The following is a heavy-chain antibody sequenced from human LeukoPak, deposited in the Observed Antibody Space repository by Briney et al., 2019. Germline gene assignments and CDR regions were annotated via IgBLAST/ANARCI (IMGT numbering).Heavy chain of an antibody. CDR2: ISRSSTDT. J-gene: IGHJ4*02. CDR1: GFTFTDFY. D-gene: IGHD3-10*01. Sequence: PGGSLRLSCAASGFTFTDFYMSWIRQAPGKGLEWLSDISRSSTDTNYADSVKGRFTISRDNAKNSLFLQLNSLRAEDTAVYYCARKTYYYDSGSYSKSYYFDYWGQGTLVTVSS. CDR3: ARKTYYYDSGSYSKSYYFDY. V-gene: IGHV3-11*06.